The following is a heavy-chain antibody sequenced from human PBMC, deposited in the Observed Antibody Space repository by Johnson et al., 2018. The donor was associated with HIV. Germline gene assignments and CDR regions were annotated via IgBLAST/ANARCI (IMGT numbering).Heavy chain of an antibody. Sequence: VQLVESGGGVVQPGRSLRLSCAASGFTFSSYGMHWVRHAPGKGLEWVAVISYDGSNKYYADSVKGRFTISRDNSKNTLYLQMNSLRAEDTAVYYCAKDQGITMIVVVAGAFDIWGQGTMVTVSS. V-gene: IGHV3-30*18. CDR1: GFTFSSYG. J-gene: IGHJ3*02. CDR3: AKDQGITMIVVVAGAFDI. CDR2: ISYDGSNK. D-gene: IGHD3-22*01.